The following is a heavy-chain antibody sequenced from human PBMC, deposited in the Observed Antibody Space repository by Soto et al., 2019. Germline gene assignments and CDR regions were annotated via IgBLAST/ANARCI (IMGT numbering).Heavy chain of an antibody. J-gene: IGHJ5*02. D-gene: IGHD6-19*01. Sequence: PSETLSLSCTICGGSISSGSYYWGWVRQPPGKGLEWIGSIYYNGSTFYNPSLKSRVTISVDTSKNQFPLKLSSVTAADTAVYYCARRSRSSGQIGHWRQGTLVT. V-gene: IGHV4-39*01. CDR2: IYYNGST. CDR3: ARRSRSSGQIGH. CDR1: GGSISSGSYY.